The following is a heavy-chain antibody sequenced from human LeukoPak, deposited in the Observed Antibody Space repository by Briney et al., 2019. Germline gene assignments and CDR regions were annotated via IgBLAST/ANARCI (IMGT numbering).Heavy chain of an antibody. Sequence: GGSLRLSCAASGFTFSSYEMNWVRQAPGKGLEWVSYISSSGSTIYYADSVKGRFTISRDNAKNSVYLQMNSLRAEDTAVYYCARDLRRLQFTPEGADYWGQGILVTASS. CDR3: ARDLRRLQFTPEGADY. D-gene: IGHD4-11*01. J-gene: IGHJ4*02. CDR2: ISSSGSTI. V-gene: IGHV3-48*03. CDR1: GFTFSSYE.